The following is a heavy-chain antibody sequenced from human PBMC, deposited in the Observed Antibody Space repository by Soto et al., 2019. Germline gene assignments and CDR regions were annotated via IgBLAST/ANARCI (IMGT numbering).Heavy chain of an antibody. J-gene: IGHJ4*02. CDR2: LSYDGSET. Sequence: PGGSLRLSCVCSGFIFINNGMHWVRQTPGKGLEWVAFLSYDGSETFYADSVKGRFTVSRDNSKNTLFLHMRNLRRDDTAVYYCSIVRVADSALDHWGQGTLVTVS. D-gene: IGHD3-10*02. CDR3: SIVRVADSALDH. V-gene: IGHV3-30*03. CDR1: GFIFINNG.